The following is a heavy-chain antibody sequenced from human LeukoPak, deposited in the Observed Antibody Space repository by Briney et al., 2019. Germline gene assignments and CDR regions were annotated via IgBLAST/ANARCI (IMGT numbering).Heavy chain of an antibody. Sequence: SQTLSLTCTVSGGSISSGGYSWSWIRQHPGKGLEWIGYIYYSGSTYYNPSLKSRVTISVDTSKNQFSLKLSSVTAADTAVYYCARSFSGWYGLDAFDIWGQGTMVTVSS. D-gene: IGHD6-19*01. J-gene: IGHJ3*02. CDR3: ARSFSGWYGLDAFDI. CDR1: GGSISSGGYS. V-gene: IGHV4-31*03. CDR2: IYYSGST.